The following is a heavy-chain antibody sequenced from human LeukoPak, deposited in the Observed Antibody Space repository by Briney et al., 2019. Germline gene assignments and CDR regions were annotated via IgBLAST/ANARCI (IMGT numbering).Heavy chain of an antibody. D-gene: IGHD6-19*01. CDR2: INHSGST. Sequence: SETLSLTCAVYGGSFSGYYWSWIRQPPGKGLEWIGEINHSGSTNYNPSLKSRVTISVDTSKNQFSLKLSSVTAADTAVYYCARVGIAVAEDPFDYWGQGTLVTVSS. J-gene: IGHJ4*02. CDR3: ARVGIAVAEDPFDY. CDR1: GGSFSGYY. V-gene: IGHV4-34*01.